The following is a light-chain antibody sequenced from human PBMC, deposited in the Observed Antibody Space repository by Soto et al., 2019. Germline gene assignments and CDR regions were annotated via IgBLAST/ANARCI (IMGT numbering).Light chain of an antibody. CDR2: GAT. CDR1: QSISSY. J-gene: IGKJ1*01. Sequence: DIQMTQSPSSLSASVGDRVTITCRASQSISSYLNWYQHNPGRAPKLLIYGATKRATGIPDRFSGSGSGTDFTLTISRLEAEDFAVYYCQQYGDSPRVFGQGTKVDIK. V-gene: IGKV1-39*01. CDR3: QQYGDSPRV.